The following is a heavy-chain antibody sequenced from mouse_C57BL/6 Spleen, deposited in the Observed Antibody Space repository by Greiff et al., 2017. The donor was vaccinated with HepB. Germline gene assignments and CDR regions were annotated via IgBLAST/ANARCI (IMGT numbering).Heavy chain of an antibody. CDR2: ISGGGGNT. D-gene: IGHD1-1*01. CDR3: ASDYYGYAMDY. CDR1: GFTFISYT. J-gene: IGHJ4*01. V-gene: IGHV5-9*01. Sequence: EVLLVESGGGLVKPGGSLKLSCAASGFTFISYTMSWVRQTPEKRLEWVATISGGGGNTYYPDSVKGRFTISRDNAKNTLYLQMSSQRSEDTALYYCASDYYGYAMDYWGQGTSGTVSS.